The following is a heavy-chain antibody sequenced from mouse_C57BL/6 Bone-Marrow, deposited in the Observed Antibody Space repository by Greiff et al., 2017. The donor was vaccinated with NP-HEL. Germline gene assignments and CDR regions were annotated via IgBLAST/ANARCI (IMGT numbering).Heavy chain of an antibody. CDR3: ARIITTDWAY. CDR2: IWWDDDK. V-gene: IGHV8-8*01. CDR1: GFSLSTFGMG. D-gene: IGHD1-1*01. J-gene: IGHJ3*01. Sequence: QVPLKVSGPGLLQPSPTLSLTCSFSGFSLSTFGMGVGWIRPPSGKGLEWLAHIWWDDDKYYNPALKSRLTISKATSKNQVFLKIANVDTADTATYYCARIITTDWAYWGQGTLVTVSA.